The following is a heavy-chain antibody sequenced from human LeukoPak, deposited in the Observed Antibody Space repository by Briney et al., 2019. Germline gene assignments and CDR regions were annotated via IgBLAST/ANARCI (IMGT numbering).Heavy chain of an antibody. V-gene: IGHV7-4-1*02. Sequence: ASVKVSCKASGYTFTSYATNWVRQAPGQGLEWMGWINTNTGNPTYAQGFTGRFVFSLDTSVSTAYLQISSLKAEDTAVYYCARDLWTNYYDGSGNPDYWGQGTLVTVSS. CDR1: GYTFTSYA. CDR3: ARDLWTNYYDGSGNPDY. CDR2: INTNTGNP. D-gene: IGHD3-22*01. J-gene: IGHJ4*02.